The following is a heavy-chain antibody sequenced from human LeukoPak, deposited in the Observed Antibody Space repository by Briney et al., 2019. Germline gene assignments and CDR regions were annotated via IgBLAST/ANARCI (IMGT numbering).Heavy chain of an antibody. V-gene: IGHV3-43D*03. CDR1: GFTFDDYA. D-gene: IGHD1-26*01. CDR3: ARANGELPDY. Sequence: GGSLRLSCAASGFTFDDYAMHWVRQAPGKGLEWVSLISWDGGSTYYADSVKGRFTISRDNSKNTLYLQMNSLRAEDTAVYYCARANGELPDYWGQGTLVTVSS. CDR2: ISWDGGST. J-gene: IGHJ4*02.